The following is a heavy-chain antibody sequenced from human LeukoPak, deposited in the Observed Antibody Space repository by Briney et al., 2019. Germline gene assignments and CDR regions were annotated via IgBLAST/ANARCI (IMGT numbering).Heavy chain of an antibody. CDR1: GFTFSRYS. CDR3: ARTRDGYSDH. J-gene: IGHJ4*02. D-gene: IGHD5-24*01. V-gene: IGHV3-48*02. Sequence: GGSLRLSCAASGFTFSRYSMNWVRQAPGKGLEWVSYISSSGSTIYYADSVKGRFTISRDNAKNSLYLQMNSLRDDDTAFYYCARTRDGYSDHWGQGTLVSVSS. CDR2: ISSSGSTI.